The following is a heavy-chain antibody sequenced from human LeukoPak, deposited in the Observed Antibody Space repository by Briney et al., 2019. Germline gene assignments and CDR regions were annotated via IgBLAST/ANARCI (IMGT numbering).Heavy chain of an antibody. J-gene: IGHJ4*02. CDR3: AKDRGYSGYDLGGFDY. D-gene: IGHD5-12*01. Sequence: GGSLRLSCAASGFTFSSCALSWVRQAPGKGLEWVSTFCGGSGVSTYYADSVKGRFTISRDKSKNTLYLQMNSLRAEDPAVYYCAKDRGYSGYDLGGFDYWGQGTLVTVSS. CDR1: GFTFSSCA. V-gene: IGHV3-23*01. CDR2: FCGGSGVST.